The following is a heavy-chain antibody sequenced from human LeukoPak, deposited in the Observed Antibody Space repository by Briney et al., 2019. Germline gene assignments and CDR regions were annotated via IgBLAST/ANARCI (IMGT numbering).Heavy chain of an antibody. V-gene: IGHV3-30*04. J-gene: IGHJ4*02. CDR2: ISYDGSNK. CDR1: GFTFSVYA. D-gene: IGHD3-10*01. CDR3: VLLSLTPG. Sequence: GSLRLSCAASGFTFSVYAMHWVRQAPGKGLEWVAIISYDGSNKYYADSVKGRFTISRDNAKNTLYLQMNSLRPEDTAVYYCVLLSLTPGWGQGTLVTVSS.